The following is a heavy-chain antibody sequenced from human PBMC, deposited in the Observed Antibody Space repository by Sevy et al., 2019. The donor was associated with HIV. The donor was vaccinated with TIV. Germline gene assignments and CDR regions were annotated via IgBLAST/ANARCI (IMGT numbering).Heavy chain of an antibody. CDR3: ARRIDFDI. CDR1: GGSINSDH. CDR2: VYYTGGT. Sequence: SETLSLTCTVSGGSINSDHWNWIRQPPGKGLEWIGYVYYTGGTNYNPSLKNRVTILVDRTKNQFSLKLTSVTAADTAVYYCARRIDFDIWGQGTMVTVSS. V-gene: IGHV4-59*08. J-gene: IGHJ3*02. D-gene: IGHD2-21*01.